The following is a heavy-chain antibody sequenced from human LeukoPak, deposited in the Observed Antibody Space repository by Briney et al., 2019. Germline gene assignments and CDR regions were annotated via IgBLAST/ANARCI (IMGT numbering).Heavy chain of an antibody. J-gene: IGHJ4*02. CDR1: GFTFSSYA. V-gene: IGHV3-20*04. D-gene: IGHD3-22*01. Sequence: GGSLRLSCAASGFTFSSYAMSWVRQAPGKGLEWVSGINWNGGSTGYADSVKGRFTISRDNAKNSLYLQMNSLRAEDTALYYCARDLASSGYYYYFDYWGQGTLVTVSS. CDR3: ARDLASSGYYYYFDY. CDR2: INWNGGST.